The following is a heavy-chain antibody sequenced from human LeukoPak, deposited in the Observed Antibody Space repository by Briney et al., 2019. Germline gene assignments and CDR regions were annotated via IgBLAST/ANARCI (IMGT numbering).Heavy chain of an antibody. CDR2: ISGSGGST. CDR1: GFTFSSYA. V-gene: IGHV3-23*01. Sequence: PGGSLRLSCAASGFTFSSYAMSWVRQASGKGLEWVSAISGSGGSTYYADSVKGRFTISRDNSKNTLYLQMNSLRAEDTAVYYCAKGSRITMIVVVITDLYYFDYWGQGTLVTVSS. D-gene: IGHD3-22*01. J-gene: IGHJ4*02. CDR3: AKGSRITMIVVVITDLYYFDY.